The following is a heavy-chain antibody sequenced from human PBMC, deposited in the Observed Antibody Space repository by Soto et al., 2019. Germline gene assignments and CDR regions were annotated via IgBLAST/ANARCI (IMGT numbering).Heavy chain of an antibody. D-gene: IGHD2-2*01. CDR1: GGSISSGGYY. CDR3: ARAPDIVVVPAANLYYFDY. J-gene: IGHJ4*02. CDR2: IYYSGST. V-gene: IGHV4-31*03. Sequence: SETLSLTCTVSGGSISSGGYYWSWIRQHPGKGLEWIGYIYYSGSTYYNPSLKSRVTISVDTSKNQFSLKLSSVTAADTAVYYCARAPDIVVVPAANLYYFDYWGQGTLVTVSS.